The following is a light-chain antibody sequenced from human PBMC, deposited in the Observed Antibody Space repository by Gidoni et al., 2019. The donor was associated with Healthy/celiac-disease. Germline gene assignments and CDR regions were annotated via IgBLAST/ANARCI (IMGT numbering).Light chain of an antibody. J-gene: IGKJ3*01. CDR3: QQRSNWPFIFT. Sequence: EIVLPQSPATLSLSPGERATLSCRASQSVSSYLAWYQQKPGQAPRLLIYDASNRATGSPARFSGSGSGTDFTLTISSLEPEDVAVYYCQQRSNWPFIFTFGPGTKVDIK. CDR1: QSVSSY. V-gene: IGKV3-11*01. CDR2: DAS.